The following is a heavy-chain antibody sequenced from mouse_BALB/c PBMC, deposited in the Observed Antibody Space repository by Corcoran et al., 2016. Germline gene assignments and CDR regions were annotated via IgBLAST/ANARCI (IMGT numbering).Heavy chain of an antibody. V-gene: IGHV8-5*01. CDR2: IWWDDNK. Sequence: QVTLNESGPGILQPSQTLSLTCSFSGFSLSTSGMGVGWIRQPSGEGREWLADIWWDDNKYYNPSLKSRLTISKDTSSNQVFLKITSVDTADTATYYCARREDYDAMDYCGQGTSVTVSS. CDR3: ARREDYDAMDY. CDR1: GFSLSTSGMG. J-gene: IGHJ4*01.